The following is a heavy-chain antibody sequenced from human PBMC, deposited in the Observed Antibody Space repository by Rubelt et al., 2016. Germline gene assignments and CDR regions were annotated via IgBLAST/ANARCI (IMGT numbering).Heavy chain of an antibody. D-gene: IGHD3-16*01. CDR2: ITGDGSSI. CDR3: ARGGSRSGDY. J-gene: IGHJ4*02. V-gene: IGHV3-74*02. Sequence: GESGGGLVQPGGSLRLSCAASGFTFSSYAMSWVRQAPGKGLEWVSRITGDGSSITYADSVEGRFTISRDNAKNTLYLQMNSLRTEDTAVYYCARGGSRSGDYWGQGTLVTVSS. CDR1: GFTFSSYA.